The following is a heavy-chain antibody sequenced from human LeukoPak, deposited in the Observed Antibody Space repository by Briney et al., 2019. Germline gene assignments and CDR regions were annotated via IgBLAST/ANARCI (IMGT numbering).Heavy chain of an antibody. CDR2: ISSSSSTI. V-gene: IGHV3-48*01. J-gene: IGHJ4*02. D-gene: IGHD6-6*01. CDR3: ARGGLYSSSSGFYY. Sequence: GGSLRLPCAASGFTFSSYSMNWVRQAPGKGLEWVSYISSSSSTIYYADSVKGRFTISRDNAKNSLYLQMNSLRAEDTAVYYCARGGLYSSSSGFYYWGQGTLVTVS. CDR1: GFTFSSYS.